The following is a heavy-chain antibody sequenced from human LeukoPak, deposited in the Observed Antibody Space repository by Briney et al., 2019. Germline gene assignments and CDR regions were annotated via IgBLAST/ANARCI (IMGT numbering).Heavy chain of an antibody. J-gene: IGHJ4*02. V-gene: IGHV4-39*01. CDR1: GGSISSSSYY. D-gene: IGHD3-22*01. CDR2: IYYTGST. Sequence: NPSETLSLTCSVSGGSISSSSYYWGWIRQPPGKGLEWIGSIYYTGSTYYNPSLKSRVTTSIDTSKSQFSLNLSSVTAADTAVYYCARLHSGYDRDYYDSSGYNFDYWGQGTLVTVSS. CDR3: ARLHSGYDRDYYDSSGYNFDY.